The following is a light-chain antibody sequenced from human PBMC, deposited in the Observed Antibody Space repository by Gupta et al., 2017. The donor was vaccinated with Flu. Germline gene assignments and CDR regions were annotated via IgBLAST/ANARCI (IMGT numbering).Light chain of an antibody. CDR3: CSYAGSYTKFV. CDR2: DVS. V-gene: IGLV2-11*01. Sequence: QSALTQPRSVSGSPGQAVTISCTGTSTDVGGYNYVSWYQQHPGKAPKLMMYDVSKRPSGVPDRFSGSKSGTPASPTLXGXQAEDDXDYYCCSYAGSYTKFVFGGGTKLTVL. CDR1: STDVGGYNY. J-gene: IGLJ2*01.